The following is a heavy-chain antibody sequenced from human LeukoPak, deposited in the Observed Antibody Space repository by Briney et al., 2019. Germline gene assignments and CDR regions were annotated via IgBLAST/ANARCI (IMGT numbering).Heavy chain of an antibody. V-gene: IGHV3-64D*09. CDR1: GFTSSAYA. Sequence: PGGSLRLSCSAPGFTSSAYAMYWVRQAPGKGLEYVSGISNNGGSSFYADSVKGRFTISRDNSKNTLYLQMSSLRAEDTAVYYCVKITSVTGGDCWGQGTRLTVSS. CDR3: VKITSVTGGDC. D-gene: IGHD1-14*01. CDR2: ISNNGGSS. J-gene: IGHJ4*02.